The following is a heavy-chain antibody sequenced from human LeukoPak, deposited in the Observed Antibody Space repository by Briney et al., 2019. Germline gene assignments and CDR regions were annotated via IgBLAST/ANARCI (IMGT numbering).Heavy chain of an antibody. J-gene: IGHJ4*02. CDR2: IYHSGST. D-gene: IGHD3-22*01. CDR1: GGSISSGGYS. Sequence: SQTLSLTCGVSGGSISSGGYSWSWIRQPPGKGLEWIGYIYHSGSTYYNPSLKSRVTISVDRSKNQFSLKLSSVTAADTAVYYCARVNDTGGYTFDYWGQGTLVTVSS. CDR3: ARVNDTGGYTFDY. V-gene: IGHV4-30-2*01.